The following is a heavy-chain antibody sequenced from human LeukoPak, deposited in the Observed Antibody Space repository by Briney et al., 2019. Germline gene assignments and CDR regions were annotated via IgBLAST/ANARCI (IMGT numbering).Heavy chain of an antibody. CDR3: ARGGYYYDSSGSSTDAFDI. J-gene: IGHJ3*02. D-gene: IGHD3-22*01. V-gene: IGHV4-30-4*07. CDR2: IYYSGST. CDR1: GGSISSGGYS. Sequence: SETLSLICAVSGGSISSGGYSWSWIRQPPGKGLEWIGYIYYSGSTYYNPSLKSRVTISVDTSKNQFPLKLSSVTAADTAVYYCARGGYYYDSSGSSTDAFDIWGQGTMVTVSS.